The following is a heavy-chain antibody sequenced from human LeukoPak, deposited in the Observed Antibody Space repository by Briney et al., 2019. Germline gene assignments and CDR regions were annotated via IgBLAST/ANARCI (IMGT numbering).Heavy chain of an antibody. CDR1: GFRFNKYW. D-gene: IGHD6-19*01. J-gene: IGHJ4*02. CDR2: IKEDGSEK. V-gene: IGHV3-7*01. Sequence: GGSLRLSCAAAGFRFNKYWMSWVRQTTGKGLECVAKIKEDGSEKHYVDSVKGRFTISRDNAQNSLYLQMNSLRVEDTAVYYCARSRADIAVAGTTPFDYWGQGTLVTVSS. CDR3: ARSRADIAVAGTTPFDY.